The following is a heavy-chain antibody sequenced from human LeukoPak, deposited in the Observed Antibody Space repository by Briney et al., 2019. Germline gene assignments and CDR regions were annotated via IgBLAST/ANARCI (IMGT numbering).Heavy chain of an antibody. Sequence: GGSLRLSCAASGFMFSSNWMSWVRLAPGKGLEWVANIKEDGTETYYVDSVKGRFTISRDNVKNSLYLQMNSLRVEDTAVYYCAKEGRSLQTYWGQGTLVTVSS. J-gene: IGHJ4*02. V-gene: IGHV3-7*03. CDR1: GFMFSSNW. CDR2: IKEDGTET. CDR3: AKEGRSLQTY. D-gene: IGHD5-24*01.